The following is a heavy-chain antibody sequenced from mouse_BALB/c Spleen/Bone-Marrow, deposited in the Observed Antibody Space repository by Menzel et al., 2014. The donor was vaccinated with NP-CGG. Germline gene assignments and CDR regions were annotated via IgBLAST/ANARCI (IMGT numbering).Heavy chain of an antibody. CDR2: INPDSSTI. CDR3: ARQGYYGRSDY. V-gene: IGHV4-1*02. Sequence: VQLKQSGGGLVQPGGSLKLSCAASGFDFSRYWMSWVRQAPGKGLEWIGEINPDSSTINYTPSLKDKFIISRDNAKNALFLQMSKVRSEDTALYYCARQGYYGRSDYWGQGTTLTVSS. J-gene: IGHJ2*01. D-gene: IGHD1-1*01. CDR1: GFDFSRYW.